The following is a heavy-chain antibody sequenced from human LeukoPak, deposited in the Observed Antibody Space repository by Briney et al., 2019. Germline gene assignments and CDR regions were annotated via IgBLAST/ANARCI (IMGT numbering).Heavy chain of an antibody. J-gene: IGHJ3*02. CDR2: INPSGGST. CDR3: ARDRAAYDAFDI. V-gene: IGHV1-46*01. Sequence: ASVKVSCKASGYTFTSYYMHWVRQAPGQGLEWMGIINPSGGSTSYAQKFQGRVTMTRDTSTSTIYMELSSLRSEDTAVYYCARDRAAYDAFDIWGQGTMVTVSS. CDR1: GYTFTSYY. D-gene: IGHD2-15*01.